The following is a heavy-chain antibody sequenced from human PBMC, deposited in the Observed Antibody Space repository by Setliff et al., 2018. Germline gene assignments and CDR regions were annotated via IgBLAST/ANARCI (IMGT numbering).Heavy chain of an antibody. CDR1: GGSFSGYY. CDR3: TRGPDGYTYQGAFDI. CDR2: INHSGST. V-gene: IGHV4-34*01. J-gene: IGHJ3*02. Sequence: PSETLSLTCAVYGGSFSGYYWSWIRQPPGKGLEWIGEINHSGSTNYNPSLKSRVTISVDTSKNQFSLKLSSVTAADTAVYYCTRGPDGYTYQGAFDIWGQGTMVTFS. D-gene: IGHD5-12*01.